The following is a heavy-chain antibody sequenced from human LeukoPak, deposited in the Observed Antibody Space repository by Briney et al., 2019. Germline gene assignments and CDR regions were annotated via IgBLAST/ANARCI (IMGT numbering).Heavy chain of an antibody. D-gene: IGHD6-19*01. CDR3: AREWGRIAVAGGPGY. CDR2: IWYDGRTK. Sequence: GGSLRLSCEVSGFIFSNYGMHWVRQAPGKGLEWVALIWYDGRTKLHADSVKGRFTISRDNSANILYLQMSSLRVEDTAVYYCAREWGRIAVAGGPGYWGQGALVTVSS. V-gene: IGHV3-33*01. CDR1: GFIFSNYG. J-gene: IGHJ4*02.